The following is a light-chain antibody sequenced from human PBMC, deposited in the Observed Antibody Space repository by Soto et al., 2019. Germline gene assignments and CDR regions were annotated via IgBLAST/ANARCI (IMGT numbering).Light chain of an antibody. CDR2: GAS. J-gene: IGKJ1*01. CDR1: QSVSSN. Sequence: EIVMTQSPATLSVSAWERATLSCIASQSVSSNLAWYQQKPGQAPRLLIYGASTRATGIPARFSGSGSGTEFTLTISSLQSEDFAVYYCQQYNNWPQTFGQGTKVDTK. CDR3: QQYNNWPQT. V-gene: IGKV3-15*01.